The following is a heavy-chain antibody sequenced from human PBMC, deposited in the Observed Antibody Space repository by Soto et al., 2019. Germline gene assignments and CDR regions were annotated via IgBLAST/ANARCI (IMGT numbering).Heavy chain of an antibody. V-gene: IGHV1-69*06. Sequence: SVKVSCKIYGCTFSDNAINWVRQTPGQGLEWMGGINPMSGPPYYAQKFQGRITVIADKSTRTVYMELSSLRHEDTAVYYCARKAAPGSSYFDYWGQGTLVTVSS. J-gene: IGHJ4*02. CDR2: INPMSGPP. D-gene: IGHD6-13*01. CDR1: GCTFSDNA. CDR3: ARKAAPGSSYFDY.